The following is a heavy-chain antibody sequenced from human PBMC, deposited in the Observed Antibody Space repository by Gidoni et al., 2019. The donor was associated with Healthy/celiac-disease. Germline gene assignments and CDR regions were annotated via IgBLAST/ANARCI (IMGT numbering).Heavy chain of an antibody. CDR1: GGSFSGYY. D-gene: IGHD3-10*01. J-gene: IGHJ4*02. Sequence: QVQLQQWGAGLLKPSETLSLTCAVYGGSFSGYYWSWIRQPPGKGLEWIGEINHSGSTNYNPSLKSRVTISVDTSKNQFSLKLSSVTAADTAVYYCARGRGWFGELYGYWGQGTLVTVSS. V-gene: IGHV4-34*01. CDR3: ARGRGWFGELYGY. CDR2: INHSGST.